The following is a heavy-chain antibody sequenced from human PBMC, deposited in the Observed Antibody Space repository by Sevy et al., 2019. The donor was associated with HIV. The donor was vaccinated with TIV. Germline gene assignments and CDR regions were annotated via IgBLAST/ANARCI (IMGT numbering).Heavy chain of an antibody. D-gene: IGHD2-21*01. Sequence: GGSLRLSCAASGFPFNDHAMHWVRQVPGKGLEWVSGISWNSRNIGYAVSVKGRFTISRDNARHSLFLEMNRLRPEDTAVYYCAKDINRGCDGVNCYPYYYYFYGLDVWGQGTTVTVSS. J-gene: IGHJ6*02. CDR1: GFPFNDHA. CDR2: ISWNSRNI. CDR3: AKDINRGCDGVNCYPYYYYFYGLDV. V-gene: IGHV3-9*01.